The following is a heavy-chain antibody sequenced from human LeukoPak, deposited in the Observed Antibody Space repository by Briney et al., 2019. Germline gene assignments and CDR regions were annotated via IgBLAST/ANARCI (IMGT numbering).Heavy chain of an antibody. J-gene: IGHJ6*03. D-gene: IGHD3-10*01. CDR3: ARVAPMVRGGIHYYYYYMDV. Sequence: SETLSLTCTVSGGSISSYYWSWIRQPAGKGLEWIGRIYTSGSTNYNPSLKSRVTMSVDTSKNQFSLKLSSVTAADTAVYYCARVAPMVRGGIHYYYYYMDVWGKGTTVTISS. V-gene: IGHV4-4*07. CDR2: IYTSGST. CDR1: GGSISSYY.